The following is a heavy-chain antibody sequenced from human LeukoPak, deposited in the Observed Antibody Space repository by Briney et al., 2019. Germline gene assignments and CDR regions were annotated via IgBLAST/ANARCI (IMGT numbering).Heavy chain of an antibody. J-gene: IGHJ4*02. CDR3: AIGSSTSDC. CDR1: GFSFSSYT. D-gene: IGHD2-2*01. V-gene: IGHV3-21*06. CDR2: ITSGSSYI. Sequence: GGSLRLSCAASGFSFSSYTMNWVRQAPGKGLEWVSSITSGSSYIYYADSVKGRFTISRDNAKNSLSLQMNSLRAEDTALYYCAIGSSTSDCWGQGTLVTVSS.